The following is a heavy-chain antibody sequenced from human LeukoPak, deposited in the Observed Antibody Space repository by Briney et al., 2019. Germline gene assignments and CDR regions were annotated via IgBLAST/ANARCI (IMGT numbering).Heavy chain of an antibody. CDR1: GLIVSSNY. Sequence: GGSLRLSCAASGLIVSSNYMSWVRQAPGKGLEWVSVIYSGGSTYYADSVKGRFTISRDNSKNTLYLQMNSLRAEDTAVYYCAKDRESSSRPYFFDYWGQGTLVTVSS. CDR3: AKDRESSSRPYFFDY. CDR2: IYSGGST. D-gene: IGHD6-6*01. J-gene: IGHJ4*02. V-gene: IGHV3-53*01.